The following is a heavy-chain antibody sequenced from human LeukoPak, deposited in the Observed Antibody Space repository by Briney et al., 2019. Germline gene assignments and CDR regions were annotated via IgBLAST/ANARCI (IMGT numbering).Heavy chain of an antibody. CDR1: GGSISSGDYY. J-gene: IGHJ4*02. D-gene: IGHD3-10*01. V-gene: IGHV4-30-4*01. CDR3: ASITMVRGAYAQIDD. Sequence: SQTLSLTCTVSGGSISSGDYYWSWIRQPPGKGLEWIGCIYYSGSTYYNPSLRSRVAMSVDTSKNQFSLKLSSVTAADTAVYYCASITMVRGAYAQIDDWGQGTLVTVSS. CDR2: IYYSGST.